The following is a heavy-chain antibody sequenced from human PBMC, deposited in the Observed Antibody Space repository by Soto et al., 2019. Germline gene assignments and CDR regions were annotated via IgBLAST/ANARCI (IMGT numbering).Heavy chain of an antibody. V-gene: IGHV4-4*02. J-gene: IGHJ5*02. Sequence: QVQLQESGPGLVKPSGTLSLTCAVSSGSISSSNWWSWVRQPPGKGLEWIGEIYHSGSTNYSPSLTSRVTISVDQSKNQFSLKLSSVTAADTAVYYCARVAGGDYIWGSYRYDDVFTTINWFDPWGQGTLVTVSS. CDR2: IYHSGST. D-gene: IGHD3-16*02. CDR1: SGSISSSNW. CDR3: ARVAGGDYIWGSYRYDDVFTTINWFDP.